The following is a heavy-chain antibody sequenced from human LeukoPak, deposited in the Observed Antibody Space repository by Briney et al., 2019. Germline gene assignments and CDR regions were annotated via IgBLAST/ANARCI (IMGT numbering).Heavy chain of an antibody. CDR3: ARSLDAGNPPESGY. J-gene: IGHJ4*02. V-gene: IGHV1-18*01. Sequence: APVKVSCKASGYTFSSYGISWVRQASGQGLEWMGWITPYNGNTNYAQNFHGRVTMTTDTSTSTAYMELRSLRSDDTAVYYCARSLDAGNPPESGYWGQGTLVTVSS. CDR2: ITPYNGNT. CDR1: GYTFSSYG. D-gene: IGHD4-23*01.